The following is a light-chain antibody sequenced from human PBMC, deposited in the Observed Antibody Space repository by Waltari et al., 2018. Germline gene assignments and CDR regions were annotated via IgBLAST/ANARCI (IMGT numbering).Light chain of an antibody. V-gene: IGKV1-39*01. Sequence: DIQMTQSPPSLSASVGDRVTITCRATQSISTSLNWYQQKPGKAPNLLIYGASRLERGVPSRFSGSGSGTDFTLTISSLHPEDFATYYCQQSYTTPFTFGQGTKLEIK. CDR3: QQSYTTPFT. CDR1: QSISTS. J-gene: IGKJ2*01. CDR2: GAS.